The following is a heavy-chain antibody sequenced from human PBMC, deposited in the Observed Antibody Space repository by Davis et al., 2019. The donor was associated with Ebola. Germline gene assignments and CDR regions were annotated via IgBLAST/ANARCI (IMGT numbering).Heavy chain of an antibody. J-gene: IGHJ6*02. CDR2: INHSGST. V-gene: IGHV4-34*01. D-gene: IGHD2-15*01. CDR1: GGSFSGYY. CDR3: ARSRRVVVATTYYYYYGMDV. Sequence: SETLSLTCAVYGGSFSGYYWRWIRQPPGKGLEWIGEINHSGSTNYNPSLKSRVTISVDTSKNQFSLKLSSVTAADTAVYYCARSRRVVVATTYYYYYGMDVWGQGTTVTVSS.